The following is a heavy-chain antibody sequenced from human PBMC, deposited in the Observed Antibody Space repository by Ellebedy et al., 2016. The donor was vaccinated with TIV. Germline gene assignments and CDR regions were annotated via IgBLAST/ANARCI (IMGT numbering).Heavy chain of an antibody. J-gene: IGHJ1*01. CDR1: GFTFSDYY. V-gene: IGHV3-11*01. CDR3: VGRLIVTQPTTQYFQK. Sequence: GESLKISXAASGFTFSDYYMTWVRQAPGKGLEWVSYISSSGSVISYADSVKGRFTVSRDNAKKSLFLQMNSLRVDDTAVYYCVGRLIVTQPTTQYFQKWGQGTLVTVSS. D-gene: IGHD3-9*01. CDR2: ISSSGSVI.